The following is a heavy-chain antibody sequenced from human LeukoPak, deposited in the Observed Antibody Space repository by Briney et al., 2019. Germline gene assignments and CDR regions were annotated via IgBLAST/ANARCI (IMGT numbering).Heavy chain of an antibody. CDR2: IYYSGST. V-gene: IGHV4-59*01. CDR1: GGSISSYY. CDR3: ARADYDILTGYHGLYYFDY. D-gene: IGHD3-9*01. Sequence: SETLSLTCTVSGGSISSYYWSWIRQPPGKGLEWIGYIYYSGSTNYNPSPKSRVTISVDTSKNQLSLKLSSVTAADTAVYYCARADYDILTGYHGLYYFDYWGQGTLVTVSS. J-gene: IGHJ4*02.